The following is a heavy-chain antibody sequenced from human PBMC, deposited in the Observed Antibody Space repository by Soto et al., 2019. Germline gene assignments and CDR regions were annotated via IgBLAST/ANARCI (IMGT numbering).Heavy chain of an antibody. D-gene: IGHD6-25*01. CDR2: IKQDGSEK. V-gene: IGHV3-7*01. Sequence: GGSLRLSCAASGFTFSSYWMSWVRQAPGKGLEWVANIKQDGSEKYYVDSVKGRFTISRDNAKNSLYLQMNSLRAEDTAVYYCARERAATLYYYYYYMDVWGKGTTVTVSS. CDR1: GFTFSSYW. CDR3: ARERAATLYYYYYYMDV. J-gene: IGHJ6*03.